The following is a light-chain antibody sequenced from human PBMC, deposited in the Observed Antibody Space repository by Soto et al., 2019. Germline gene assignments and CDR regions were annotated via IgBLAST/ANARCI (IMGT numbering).Light chain of an antibody. CDR2: DAS. J-gene: IGKJ1*01. CDR1: QTVGTC. CDR3: WQHCDCPPDT. V-gene: IGKV3-11*01. Sequence: DIVLTQSPATLSLSPGERATVSCRASQTVGTCLAWYQHKPGQAPRLLLYDASNRTTGIPIRFSGGGSGTAYTLAISSLEPEDYAISYGWQHCDCPPDTFGQGTKV.